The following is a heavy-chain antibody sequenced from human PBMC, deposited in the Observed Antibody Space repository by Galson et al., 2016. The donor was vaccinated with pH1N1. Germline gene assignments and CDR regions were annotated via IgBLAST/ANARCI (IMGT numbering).Heavy chain of an antibody. V-gene: IGHV3-11*04. CDR1: GFTFSDYY. Sequence: SLRLSCAASGFTFSDYYMSWIRQAPGKGLEWVSYITCSGSTIYYADSVKGRFTISRDNTKNSLYLQMNSLRAEDTAVYYCARDERLGKLAHRFDPWGQGTLVTVSS. J-gene: IGHJ5*02. D-gene: IGHD3-3*01. CDR3: ARDERLGKLAHRFDP. CDR2: ITCSGSTI.